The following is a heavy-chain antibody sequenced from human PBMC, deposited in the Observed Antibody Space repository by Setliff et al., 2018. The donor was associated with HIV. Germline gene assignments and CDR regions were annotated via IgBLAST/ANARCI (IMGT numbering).Heavy chain of an antibody. CDR2: IYYSGST. CDR1: GGSISSYY. J-gene: IGHJ3*02. D-gene: IGHD3-9*01. Sequence: NPSETLSLTCTVSGGSISSYYWSWIRQPPGKGLEWIGYIYYSGSTNYNPSLKSRVTISVDTSKNQFSLKLSSVTAADTAVYYCARSPHNYDILTGYRSRGGAFDIWGQGTMVTVSS. V-gene: IGHV4-59*01. CDR3: ARSPHNYDILTGYRSRGGAFDI.